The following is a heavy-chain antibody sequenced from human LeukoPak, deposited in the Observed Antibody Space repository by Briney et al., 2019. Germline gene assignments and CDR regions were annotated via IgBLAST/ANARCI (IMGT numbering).Heavy chain of an antibody. J-gene: IGHJ4*02. D-gene: IGHD5-18*01. CDR1: GGSISSSSYY. V-gene: IGHV4-39*07. Sequence: SETLSLTCTVSGGSISSSSYYWGWIRQPPGKGLEWIGSIYYSGSTYYNPSLKSRVTIPVDTSKNQFSLKLSSVTAADTAVYYCARGAAYAYSYGPFDYWGQGTLVTVSS. CDR2: IYYSGST. CDR3: ARGAAYAYSYGPFDY.